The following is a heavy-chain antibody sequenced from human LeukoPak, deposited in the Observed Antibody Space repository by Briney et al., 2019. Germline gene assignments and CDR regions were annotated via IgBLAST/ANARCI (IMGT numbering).Heavy chain of an antibody. CDR2: ISSNGGST. D-gene: IGHD5-18*01. CDR3: ARGMGYSYGDY. CDR1: GFTFSSYA. Sequence: GGSLRLSCAASGFTFSSYAMHWVRQAPGKGLEYVSAISSNGGSTYCANSVKGRFTISRDNSKNTLYLQMGSLRAEDMAVYYCARGMGYSYGDYWGQGTLVTVSS. V-gene: IGHV3-64*01. J-gene: IGHJ4*02.